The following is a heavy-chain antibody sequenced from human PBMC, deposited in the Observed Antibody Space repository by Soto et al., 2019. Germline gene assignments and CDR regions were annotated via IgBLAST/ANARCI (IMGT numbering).Heavy chain of an antibody. CDR3: ARGHYSSGWPIDH. V-gene: IGHV4-59*01. Sequence: LSLTCTVSGDSFSDYYWNWIRQVPGKGLEWIGFVFHSATTSYNPSLKTRVAISDDTSKKQFSLRLTSVTAADTPIYYCARGHYSSGWPIDHWGQGILVTVSS. J-gene: IGHJ4*02. CDR1: GDSFSDYY. D-gene: IGHD6-19*01. CDR2: VFHSATT.